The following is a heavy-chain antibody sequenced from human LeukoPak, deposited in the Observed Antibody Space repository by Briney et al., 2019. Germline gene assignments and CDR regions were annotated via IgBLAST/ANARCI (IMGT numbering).Heavy chain of an antibody. D-gene: IGHD3-22*01. J-gene: IGHJ6*03. Sequence: GGSLRLSCAASGFTFSSYSMNWVRQAPGKGLEWVSYISSSSSTIYYADSVKGRFTISRDNAKNSLYLQMNSLRAEDTAVYYCARVVVADYYYMDVWGKGTTVSDSS. V-gene: IGHV3-48*04. CDR2: ISSSSSTI. CDR3: ARVVVADYYYMDV. CDR1: GFTFSSYS.